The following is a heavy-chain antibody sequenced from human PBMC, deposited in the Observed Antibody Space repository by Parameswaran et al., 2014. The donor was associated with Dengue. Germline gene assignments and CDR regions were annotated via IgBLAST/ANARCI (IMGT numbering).Heavy chain of an antibody. Sequence: GSLRLSCTASGFTFSSYSMNWVRQAPGKGLEWVSSISSSSSYIYYADSVKGRFTISRDNAKSSLYLQMNSLRAEDTAVYYCARCDGSGGSESYPPPDYWGQGTLVTVSS. CDR1: GFTFSSYS. V-gene: IGHV3-21*01. D-gene: IGHD3-10*01. J-gene: IGHJ4*02. CDR2: ISSSSSYI. CDR3: ARCDGSGGSESYPPPDY.